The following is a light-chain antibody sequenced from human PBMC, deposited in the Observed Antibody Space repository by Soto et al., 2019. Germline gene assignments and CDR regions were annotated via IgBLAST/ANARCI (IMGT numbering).Light chain of an antibody. CDR2: DAS. CDR1: QSVTTN. CDR3: QQRSKWPLSVT. V-gene: IGKV3-11*01. J-gene: IGKJ5*01. Sequence: ILLTQSPATLSMSPGPRASLAGRASQSVTTNLAWYQQKPGQAPRPIIYDASNRATGIPARFSGSGSGTDFTLTISNLEPEDFALYYCQQRSKWPLSVTFGQGTRL.